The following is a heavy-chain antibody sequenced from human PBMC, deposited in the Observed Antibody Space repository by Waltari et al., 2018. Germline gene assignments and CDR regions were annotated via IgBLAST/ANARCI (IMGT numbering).Heavy chain of an antibody. V-gene: IGHV4-39*07. CDR1: GGSISSSSYY. D-gene: IGHD6-13*01. Sequence: QLQLQESGPGLVKPSETLSLTCTVSGGSISSSSYYWGWIRQPPGKGLEWIGSIYYSGSTYYSPSLKSRVTISVDTSKNQFSLKLSSVTAADTAVYYCARDSVAAAGNYFDYWGQGTLVTVSS. CDR3: ARDSVAAAGNYFDY. CDR2: IYYSGST. J-gene: IGHJ4*02.